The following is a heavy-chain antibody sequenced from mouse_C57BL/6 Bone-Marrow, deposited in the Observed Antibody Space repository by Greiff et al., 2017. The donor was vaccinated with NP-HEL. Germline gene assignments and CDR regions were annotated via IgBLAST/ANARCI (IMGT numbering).Heavy chain of an antibody. CDR1: GFTFSDYY. CDR3: ARHEGLGRAWFAY. D-gene: IGHD4-1*01. CDR2: ISNGGGST. Sequence: EVQLVESGGGLVQPGGSLKLSCAASGFTFSDYYMYWVRQTPEKRLEWVAYISNGGGSTYYPDTVKGRFTISRDNAKNTLYLQMSRLKSEATAMYYCARHEGLGRAWFAYWGQGTLVTVSA. V-gene: IGHV5-12*01. J-gene: IGHJ3*01.